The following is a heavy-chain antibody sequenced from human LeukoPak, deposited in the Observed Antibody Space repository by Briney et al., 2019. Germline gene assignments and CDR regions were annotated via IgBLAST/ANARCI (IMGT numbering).Heavy chain of an antibody. D-gene: IGHD2-2*01. Sequence: PSETLSLTCTVSGGSISSYYWSWIRQPPGKGLEWIGEINHSGSTNYNPSLKSRVTISVDTSKNQFSLKLSSVTAADTAVYYCARSQLLGYCSSTSCRNPQKNNWFDPWGQGTLVTVSS. V-gene: IGHV4-34*01. CDR1: GGSISSYY. J-gene: IGHJ5*02. CDR3: ARSQLLGYCSSTSCRNPQKNNWFDP. CDR2: INHSGST.